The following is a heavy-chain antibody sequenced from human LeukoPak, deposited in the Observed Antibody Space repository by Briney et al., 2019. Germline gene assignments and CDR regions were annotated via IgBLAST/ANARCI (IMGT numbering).Heavy chain of an antibody. CDR3: ARADNSKWHNFDY. CDR2: TSYDGNIK. Sequence: GGSLRLSCAASGFTFSRFAMHWVRQAPGKGLEWVAVTSYDGNIKYYADSMRGRFTISRDNSKNTLYLQMNSLRLEDAAVYYCARADNSKWHNFDYWGQGTLVTVSS. V-gene: IGHV3-30*04. CDR1: GFTFSRFA. D-gene: IGHD4-11*01. J-gene: IGHJ4*02.